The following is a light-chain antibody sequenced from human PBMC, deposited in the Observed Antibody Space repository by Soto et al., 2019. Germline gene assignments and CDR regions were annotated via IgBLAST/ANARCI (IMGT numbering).Light chain of an antibody. V-gene: IGLV2-14*01. CDR1: SSDVGAYDY. J-gene: IGLJ2*01. Sequence: QSALTQPASVSGSPGQSITISCTGTSSDVGAYDYVSWYQQHPGKAPKLLIYEVTNRPSGVSNRFSGAKSGNTASLTISGLQPEDEADYYCSSYTTTRILLFGGGTKLTVL. CDR2: EVT. CDR3: SSYTTTRILL.